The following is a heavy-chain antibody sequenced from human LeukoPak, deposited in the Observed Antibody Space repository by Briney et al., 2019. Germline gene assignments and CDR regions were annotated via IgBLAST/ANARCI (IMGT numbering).Heavy chain of an antibody. J-gene: IGHJ4*02. Sequence: GGSLRLSCAASGFTFSSYAMHWVRQAPGKGLVWVAVISYDGSNKYYADSVKGRFTISRDNSKNTLYLQMNSLRAEDTAVYYCARGERDFDYWGQGTLVTVSS. CDR3: ARGERDFDY. CDR1: GFTFSSYA. CDR2: ISYDGSNK. V-gene: IGHV3-30*04.